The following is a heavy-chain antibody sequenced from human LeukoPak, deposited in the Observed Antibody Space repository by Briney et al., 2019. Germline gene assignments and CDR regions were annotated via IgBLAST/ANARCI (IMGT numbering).Heavy chain of an antibody. CDR1: GFTFSDYS. Sequence: GGSLRLSCPASGFTFSDYSMSWVRQAPGKGLEWVSSISSNSDYIYYADPVKGRFTISRDNARNSLYLQMNSLRAEDTAVYYCARSRSVSNYKGMDVWGQGTTVTVSS. V-gene: IGHV3-21*01. CDR2: ISSNSDYI. D-gene: IGHD5/OR15-5a*01. J-gene: IGHJ6*02. CDR3: ARSRSVSNYKGMDV.